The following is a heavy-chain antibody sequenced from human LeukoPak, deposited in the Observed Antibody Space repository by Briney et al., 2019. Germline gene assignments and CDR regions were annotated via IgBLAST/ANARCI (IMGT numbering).Heavy chain of an antibody. CDR3: ARGGVGATIGDFGY. CDR2: IYHSGST. V-gene: IGHV4-38-2*02. D-gene: IGHD1-26*01. Sequence: PSETLSLTCTVSGYSISSGYYWGWIRQPPGKGLEWIGSIYHSGSTYYNPSLKSRVTISVDTSKNQFSLKLSSVTAADTAVYYCARGGVGATIGDFGYWGQGTLVTVSS. CDR1: GYSISSGYY. J-gene: IGHJ4*02.